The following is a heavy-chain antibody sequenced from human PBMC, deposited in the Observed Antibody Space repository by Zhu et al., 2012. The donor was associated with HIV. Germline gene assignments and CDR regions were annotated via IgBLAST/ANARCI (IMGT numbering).Heavy chain of an antibody. V-gene: IGHV4-39*01. CDR2: VYSSGNT. CDR1: GGSVSSSNYY. J-gene: IGHJ4*02. D-gene: IGHD3-9*01. CDR3: VRHCVLRSSDCQRGFXF. Sequence: QVQLQESGPGLVKPSETLSLTCSVSGGSVSSSNYYWGWIRQPPGKGLEWIGTVYSSGNTYYNPSLKRRLTMTADTSKNQFSLYLTSVTAADTAVYYCVRHCVLRSSDCQRGFXFWGQGTLVTVSS.